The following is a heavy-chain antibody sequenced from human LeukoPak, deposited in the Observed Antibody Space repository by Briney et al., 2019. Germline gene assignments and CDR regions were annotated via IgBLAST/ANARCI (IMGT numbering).Heavy chain of an antibody. D-gene: IGHD3-16*01. CDR2: T. Sequence: SETLSLTCTVSGGSISSDYWSWIRQPPGKGLEWIGTNYNPSLKSRVTISVDTSKNQFSLKLSSVTAADTAVYYCARVLDLSKRGLDAFDIWGQGTMVTVSS. V-gene: IGHV4-59*01. CDR3: ARVLDLSKRGLDAFDI. J-gene: IGHJ3*02. CDR1: GGSISSDY.